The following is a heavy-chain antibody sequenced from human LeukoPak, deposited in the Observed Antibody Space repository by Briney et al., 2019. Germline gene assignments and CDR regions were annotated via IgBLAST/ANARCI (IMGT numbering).Heavy chain of an antibody. CDR2: IIPIFGTA. D-gene: IGHD2-2*01. CDR1: GGTFSSYA. V-gene: IGHV1-69*13. J-gene: IGHJ6*03. CDR3: ASGYCSSTSCRHLEEYYYYMDV. Sequence: ASVKVSCKASGGTFSSYAISWVRQAPGQGLEWMGGIIPIFGTANYAQKFQGRVTITADESTSTAYMELSSLRSEDTAVYYCASGYCSSTSCRHLEEYYYYMDVWGKGTTVTISS.